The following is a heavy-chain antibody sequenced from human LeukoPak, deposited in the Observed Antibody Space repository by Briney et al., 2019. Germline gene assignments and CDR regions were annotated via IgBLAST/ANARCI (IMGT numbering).Heavy chain of an antibody. V-gene: IGHV3-64*01. CDR1: GFTFSSYK. J-gene: IGHJ3*02. D-gene: IGHD6-13*01. CDR2: ISENGGST. CDR3: ARGSWYAFDI. Sequence: GGSLRLSCAASGFTFSSYKMHWVRQAPGKGLEYVSGISENGGSTLHANSVKGRFTISRDNSKNTLYLQMGSLRAEDMAVYYCARGSWYAFDIWGQGTMVTVSS.